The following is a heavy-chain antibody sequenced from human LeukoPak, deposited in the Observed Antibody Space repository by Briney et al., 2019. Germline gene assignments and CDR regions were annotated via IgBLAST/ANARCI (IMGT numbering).Heavy chain of an antibody. D-gene: IGHD3-22*01. V-gene: IGHV3-23*01. CDR3: AKVPNDNDRDYYDSSGSLMSYFDY. CDR2: ISPSGDSS. Sequence: QSGGSLRLSCAASGFTFSSHSMSWVRQAPGEGLEWVSAISPSGDSSTYRDSVKGQFTIFRDNSKNTLYLQMNSLRAEDTAVYYCAKVPNDNDRDYYDSSGSLMSYFDYWGQGTLVTVSS. CDR1: GFTFSSHS. J-gene: IGHJ4*02.